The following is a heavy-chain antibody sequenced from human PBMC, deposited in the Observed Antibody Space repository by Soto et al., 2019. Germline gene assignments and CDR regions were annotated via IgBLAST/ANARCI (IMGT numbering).Heavy chain of an antibody. J-gene: IGHJ4*02. CDR2: LIPIFGTA. CDR1: GGTFSSYA. D-gene: IGHD6-19*01. CDR3: ARDSRIAVAGSFFDY. Sequence: SVKVSCKASGGTFSSYAISWVRQAPGQGLEWMGGLIPIFGTANDAQKFQGRVTITADKSTSTAYMQLSSLRSEDTAVYYRARDSRIAVAGSFFDYWGQGTRVTVSS. V-gene: IGHV1-69*06.